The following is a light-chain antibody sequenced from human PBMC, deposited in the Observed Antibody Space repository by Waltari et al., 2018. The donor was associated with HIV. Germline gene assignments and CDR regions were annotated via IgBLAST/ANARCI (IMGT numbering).Light chain of an antibody. V-gene: IGLV2-14*01. CDR2: EGS. CDR3: SSYTSSSTLV. Sequence: QSALTQPASGSGSPGQSITISCPGPSSDVCGSNYVSWYQQHPGKAPKLKIYEGSKRPSGVSNRFSGSNSGNTASLTISGLQAEDEADYYCSSYTSSSTLVFGGGTELTVL. CDR1: SSDVCGSNY. J-gene: IGLJ2*01.